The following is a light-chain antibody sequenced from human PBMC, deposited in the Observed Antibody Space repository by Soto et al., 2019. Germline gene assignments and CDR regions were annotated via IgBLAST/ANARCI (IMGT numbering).Light chain of an antibody. CDR1: QSLGSRY. V-gene: IGKV3-20*01. CDR3: QQYGSSSWT. J-gene: IGKJ1*01. CDR2: GGS. Sequence: DIVLTQSTGNLCLSPGESGNLXCRASQSLGSRYRALYQQEPGQAPKLLIYGGSSRATGMPERFSGSRSGTDFTLTISRLEPEDFAVYYCQQYGSSSWTFGQGTKVDIK.